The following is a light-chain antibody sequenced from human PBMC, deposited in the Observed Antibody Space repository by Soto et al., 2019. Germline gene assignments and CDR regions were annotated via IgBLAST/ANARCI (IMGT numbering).Light chain of an antibody. CDR3: HKYNSYAP. V-gene: IGKV1-5*01. CDR2: AAS. J-gene: IGKJ1*01. CDR1: HGISSC. Sequence: DIQMTQSPSSLSASVGDRVTITCRASHGISSCLAWYQQKPGKAPNLLIYAASTLESGVPSRFSASRAVTQITRTLSSLQFDDFATQYRHKYNSYAPFGQGTKVDIK.